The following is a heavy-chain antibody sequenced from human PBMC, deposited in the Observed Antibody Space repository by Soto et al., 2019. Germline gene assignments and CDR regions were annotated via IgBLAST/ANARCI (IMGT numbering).Heavy chain of an antibody. Sequence: QVQLVQSGAEVKKPGSSVKVSCKASGGTFSSYAISWVRQAPGQGLEWMGGIIPMFGTANYAQKFQGRVTITADESTSTAYMELSSLRSGDTAVYYCATRKFIAYDAFDIWGQGTMVTVSS. J-gene: IGHJ3*02. CDR1: GGTFSSYA. D-gene: IGHD2-15*01. CDR2: IIPMFGTA. CDR3: ATRKFIAYDAFDI. V-gene: IGHV1-69*01.